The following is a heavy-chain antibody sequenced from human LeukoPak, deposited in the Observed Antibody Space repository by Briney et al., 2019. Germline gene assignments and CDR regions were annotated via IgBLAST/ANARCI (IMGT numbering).Heavy chain of an antibody. CDR2: IYHSGST. CDR3: ARDPAIVVVPAAII. Sequence: PSQTLSLTCTVSGGSLSSGGYYWSWIRQPPGKGLEWIGYIYHSGSTYYNPSLKSRVTISVDRSKNQFSLKLSSVTAADTAVYYCARDPAIVVVPAAIIWGQGTLVTVSS. CDR1: GGSLSSGGYY. D-gene: IGHD2-2*01. V-gene: IGHV4-30-2*01. J-gene: IGHJ4*02.